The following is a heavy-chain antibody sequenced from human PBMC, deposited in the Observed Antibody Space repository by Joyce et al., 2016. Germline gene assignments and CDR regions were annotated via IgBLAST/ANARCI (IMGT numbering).Heavy chain of an antibody. J-gene: IGHJ4*01. CDR2: INQDGSQK. CDR1: EFTFSTYW. V-gene: IGHV3-7*01. D-gene: IGHD1-26*01. CDR3: ARDVGDY. Sequence: EVQLVESGGGLVQPGGSLRLSCAVSEFTFSTYWMTWVRQATGKGLEWVANINQDGSQKHYVDSVKGRLTISRDNVKNSLFLQMNTLRGDDTAVYYCARDVGDYWGRGTLVTVSS.